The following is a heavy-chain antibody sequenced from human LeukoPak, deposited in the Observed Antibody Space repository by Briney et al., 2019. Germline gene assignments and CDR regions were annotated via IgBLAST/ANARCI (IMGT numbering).Heavy chain of an antibody. CDR1: GFTFSSYA. CDR2: ISGSGGST. V-gene: IGHV3-23*01. J-gene: IGHJ1*01. CDR3: AKDPGYGYGSEYFQH. Sequence: GGSLRLSCAASGFTFSSYAMSWVRQAPGKGLEWVSAISGSGGSTYYADSVKGRFTISRDNSKNTLYLQMNSLRAEDTAVYYCAKDPGYGYGSEYFQHWGQGTLVTVSS. D-gene: IGHD5-18*01.